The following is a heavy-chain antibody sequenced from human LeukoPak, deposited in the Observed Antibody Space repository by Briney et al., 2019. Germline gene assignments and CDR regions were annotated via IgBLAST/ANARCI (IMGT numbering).Heavy chain of an antibody. CDR1: GGSISSSSYY. Sequence: SETLSLTCTVSGGSISSSSYYWGWIRQPPGKGLEWIGYIYYSGSTYYNPSLKSRVTISVDTSKNQFSLKLSSVTAADTAVYYCAREGDSSGVDYWGQGTLVTVSS. CDR2: IYYSGST. V-gene: IGHV4-30-4*08. CDR3: AREGDSSGVDY. J-gene: IGHJ4*02. D-gene: IGHD3-22*01.